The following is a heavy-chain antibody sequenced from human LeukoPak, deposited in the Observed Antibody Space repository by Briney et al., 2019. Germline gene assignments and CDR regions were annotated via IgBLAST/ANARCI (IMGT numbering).Heavy chain of an antibody. CDR1: GGTFSSYA. CDR2: IIPIFGTA. CDR3: AAAVRIAARGGRFDY. Sequence: SVKVSCKASGGTFSSYAISWVRQAPGQGLEWMGGIIPIFGTANYAQKFQGRVTITTDESTSTAYMELSSLRSEDTPVYYCAAAVRIAARGGRFDYWGQGTLVTVSS. J-gene: IGHJ4*02. V-gene: IGHV1-69*05. D-gene: IGHD6-13*01.